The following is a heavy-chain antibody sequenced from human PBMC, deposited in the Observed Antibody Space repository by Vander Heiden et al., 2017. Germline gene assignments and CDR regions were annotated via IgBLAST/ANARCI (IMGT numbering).Heavy chain of an antibody. CDR1: GFTCSSYS. V-gene: IGHV3-21*01. D-gene: IGHD6-19*01. CDR3: ARLRYSSGWLDY. J-gene: IGHJ4*02. Sequence: EVQLVESGGGLVKPGGSLRLSCAASGFTCSSYSLNWVRQAPGKGRGWVSSISSSSSYIYYADSVKGRFTIARDNAKNSLYMQMNSLRAEDAAVYYCARLRYSSGWLDYWGQGTLVTVSS. CDR2: ISSSSSYI.